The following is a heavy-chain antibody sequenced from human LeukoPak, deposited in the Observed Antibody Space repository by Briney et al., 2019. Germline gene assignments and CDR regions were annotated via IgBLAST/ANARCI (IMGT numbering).Heavy chain of an antibody. CDR2: ISGSGGGT. CDR3: ASSGSYRFDY. D-gene: IGHD1-26*01. Sequence: GGSLRLSCTASGFTFSSHAMSWVRQAPGKGLEWVAAISGSGGGTYYADSVKGRFTISRDNAKNSLYLQMNSLRDEDTVVYYCASSGSYRFDYWGQGTLVTVSS. V-gene: IGHV3-23*01. J-gene: IGHJ4*02. CDR1: GFTFSSHA.